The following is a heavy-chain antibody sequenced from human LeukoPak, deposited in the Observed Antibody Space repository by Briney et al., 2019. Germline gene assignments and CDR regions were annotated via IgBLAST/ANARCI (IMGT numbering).Heavy chain of an antibody. CDR3: ARVRYFGYSTYFDY. Sequence: PSETLSLTCTVSGGSISSGSYYWSWIRQPAGKGLEWIGRIYTSGSTDYNPSLKSRVTISVDTSKNQFSLKLSSVTAADTAVYYCARVRYFGYSTYFDYWGQGTLVTVSS. CDR2: IYTSGST. V-gene: IGHV4-61*02. D-gene: IGHD6-13*01. CDR1: GGSISSGSYY. J-gene: IGHJ4*02.